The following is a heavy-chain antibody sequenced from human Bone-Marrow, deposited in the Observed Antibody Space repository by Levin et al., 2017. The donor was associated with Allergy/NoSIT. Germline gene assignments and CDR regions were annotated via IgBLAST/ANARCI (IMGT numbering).Heavy chain of an antibody. CDR2: ISYSRAT. CDR3: ARRVAMTSETTEGSWFAP. Sequence: PSETLSLTCTVSGDSITTYYWNWIRQPPGKGLEWIGHISYSRATIYNPSLRGRVTISLDTSKNQLSLHLNSVTAADTAVYFCARRVAMTSETTEGSWFAPWGQGTLVTVSS. V-gene: IGHV4-59*01. CDR1: GDSITTYY. D-gene: IGHD4-17*01. J-gene: IGHJ5*02.